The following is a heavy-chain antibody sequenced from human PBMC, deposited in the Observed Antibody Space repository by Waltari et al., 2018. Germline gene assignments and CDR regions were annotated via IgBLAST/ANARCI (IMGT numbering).Heavy chain of an antibody. CDR1: AFHFRLNW. J-gene: IGHJ4*02. V-gene: IGHV3-74*01. D-gene: IGHD3-3*01. CDR2: INSDGSSR. CDR3: AKDVAMGKSGFALDY. Sequence: DVEVVQSGGGLVQPGGSLRPSCAASAFHFRLNWMHWVRQVPGKGLVWVARINSDGSSRSYTESVKGRFTISRDNSKNTVYLQMDALRVEDTAVYYCAKDVAMGKSGFALDYWGQGALVTVSS.